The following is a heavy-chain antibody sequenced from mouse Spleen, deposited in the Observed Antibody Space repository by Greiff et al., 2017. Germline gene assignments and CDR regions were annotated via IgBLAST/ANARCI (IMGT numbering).Heavy chain of an antibody. D-gene: IGHD4-1*01. V-gene: IGHV1-64*01. CDR2: IHPNSGST. CDR3: ARMGLGVYYFDY. Sequence: QVQLQQPGAELVKPGASVKLSCKASGYTFTSYWMHWVKQRPGQGLEWIGMIHPNSGSTNYNEKFKSKATLTVDKSSSTAYMQLSSLTSEDSAVYYCARMGLGVYYFDYWGQGTTLTVSS. CDR1: GYTFTSYW. J-gene: IGHJ2*01.